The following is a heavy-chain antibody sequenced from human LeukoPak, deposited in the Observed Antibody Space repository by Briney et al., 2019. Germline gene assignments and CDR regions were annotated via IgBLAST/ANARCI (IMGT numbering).Heavy chain of an antibody. V-gene: IGHV4-61*02. CDR3: ASDTSFFGWFDP. J-gene: IGHJ5*02. CDR1: GGSISSGSYY. Sequence: SQTLSLTCTVSGGSISSGSYYWSWIRQPAGKGLEWIGRIYTSGSTNYNPSLKSRVTISVDTSKNQFSLKLSSVTAADTAVYYCASDTSFFGWFDPWGQGTLVTVSS. D-gene: IGHD3-10*01. CDR2: IYTSGST.